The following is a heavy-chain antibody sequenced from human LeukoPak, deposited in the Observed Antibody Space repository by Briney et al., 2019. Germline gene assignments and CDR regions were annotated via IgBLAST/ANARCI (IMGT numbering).Heavy chain of an antibody. CDR1: GFTFSSYA. J-gene: IGHJ6*02. D-gene: IGHD2-2*02. CDR3: ARDQVVVVPAAIGGAYYYYGMDV. CDR2: ISYDGSNK. Sequence: GGSLRLSCAASGFTFSSYAMNWVRQAPGKGLEWVAVISYDGSNKYYADSVKGRFTISRDNSKNTLYPQMNSLRAEDTAVYYCARDQVVVVPAAIGGAYYYYGMDVWGQGTTVTVSS. V-gene: IGHV3-30-3*01.